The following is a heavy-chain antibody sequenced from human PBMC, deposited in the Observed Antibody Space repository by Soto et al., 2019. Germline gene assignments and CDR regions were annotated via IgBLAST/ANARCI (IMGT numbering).Heavy chain of an antibody. CDR3: ARGGHVVVVTAALDY. CDR2: VNPSGGHT. V-gene: IGHV1-46*01. D-gene: IGHD2-21*02. J-gene: IGHJ4*02. CDR1: GDTFTDYY. Sequence: QVQLMQSGAEVKKPGASVKVSCKASGDTFTDYYIHWVRQAPGQGLEWMGTVNPSGGHTTYAQHFLGRVTTTRDTSTSTLSMELTSLTSDDTAVYYCARGGHVVVVTAALDYWGQGTLVTVSS.